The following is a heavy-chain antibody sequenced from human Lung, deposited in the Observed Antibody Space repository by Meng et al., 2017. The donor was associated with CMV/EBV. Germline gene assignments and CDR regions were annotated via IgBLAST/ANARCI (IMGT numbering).Heavy chain of an antibody. Sequence: GSLRLSCTVSGGSISSSSYYWGWIRQPPGKGLEWIGSIYYSGSTYYNPSLKSRVTISVDTSKNQFSLKLSSVTAADTAVYYCARVLHQDHFDYWGQGTLVTVSS. J-gene: IGHJ4*02. CDR2: IYYSGST. V-gene: IGHV4-39*01. CDR1: GGSISSSSYY. CDR3: ARVLHQDHFDY.